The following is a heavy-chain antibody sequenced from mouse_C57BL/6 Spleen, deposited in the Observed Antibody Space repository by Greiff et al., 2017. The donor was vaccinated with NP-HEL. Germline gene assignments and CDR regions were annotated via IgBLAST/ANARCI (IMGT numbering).Heavy chain of an antibody. V-gene: IGHV1-82*01. CDR1: GYAFSSSW. D-gene: IGHD4-1*01. Sequence: QVQLKESGPELVKPGASVKISCKASGYAFSSSWMNWVKQRPGKGLEWIGRIYPGDGDTNYNGKFKGKATLTADKSSSTAYMQLSSLTSEDSAVYFCVDWEFAYWGQGTLVTVSA. CDR3: VDWEFAY. CDR2: IYPGDGDT. J-gene: IGHJ3*01.